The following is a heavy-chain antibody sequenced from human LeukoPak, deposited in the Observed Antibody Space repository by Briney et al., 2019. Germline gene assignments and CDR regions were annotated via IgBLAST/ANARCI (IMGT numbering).Heavy chain of an antibody. CDR3: ARDTVDAFDI. CDR2: IIISTSYI. V-gene: IGHV3-21*01. Sequence: SSIIISTSYIYYPDSVKGPFTISRDNAKHSLYLQMNSLRAEDTAVYYCARDTVDAFDIWGQGTMVTVSS. J-gene: IGHJ3*02. D-gene: IGHD4-23*01.